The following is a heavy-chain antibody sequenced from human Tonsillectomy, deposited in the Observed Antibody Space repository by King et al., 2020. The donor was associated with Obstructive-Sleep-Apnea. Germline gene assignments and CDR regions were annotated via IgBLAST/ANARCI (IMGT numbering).Heavy chain of an antibody. D-gene: IGHD5-12*01. Sequence: QLVQSGAEVKKRGASVKVSCKASGYTFTTYDINWVRQATGQGPEWMGWMNPNSGNTGYGQKFQGRVIMTRNSSISTAYMELSSLRSEDTAVYYCARGREHSGYDDYWGQGTLVTVSS. J-gene: IGHJ4*02. CDR3: ARGREHSGYDDY. CDR1: GYTFTTYD. CDR2: MNPNSGNT. V-gene: IGHV1-8*01.